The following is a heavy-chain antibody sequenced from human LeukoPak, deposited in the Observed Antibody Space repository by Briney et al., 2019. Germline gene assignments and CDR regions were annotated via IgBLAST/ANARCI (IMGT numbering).Heavy chain of an antibody. CDR2: INPNSGNT. D-gene: IGHD3-10*01. V-gene: IGHV1-8*01. CDR3: ARANEYYYGSGSYKFDY. CDR1: GYTFTSYD. Sequence: ASVKVSCKASGYTFTSYDMNWVRQATGQGLEWMGWINPNSGNTGYAQKFQGRVTMTRNTSISTAYMELSSLRSEDTAVYYCARANEYYYGSGSYKFDYWGQGTLVTVSS. J-gene: IGHJ4*02.